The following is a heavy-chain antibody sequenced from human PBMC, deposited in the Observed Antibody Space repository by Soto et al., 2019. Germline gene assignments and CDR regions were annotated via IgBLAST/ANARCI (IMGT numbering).Heavy chain of an antibody. CDR3: ATGPMVRGVLYYYGMDV. Sequence: ASVKVSCKVSGYTLTELSMHWVRQAPGKGLEWMGGFDPEDGETICAQKFQGRVTMTEDTSTDTAYMELSSLRSEDTAVYYCATGPMVRGVLYYYGMDVWGQGTTVTVSS. V-gene: IGHV1-24*01. CDR2: FDPEDGET. J-gene: IGHJ6*02. CDR1: GYTLTELS. D-gene: IGHD3-10*01.